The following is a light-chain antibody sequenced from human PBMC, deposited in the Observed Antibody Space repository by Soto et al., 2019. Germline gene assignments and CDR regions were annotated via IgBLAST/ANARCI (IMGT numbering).Light chain of an antibody. Sequence: EIVLTQSPATLSLSPGERATLSCRASESIESRYLAWYQQRPGQAPRLLIYGTSSRATGIPDRFSGSGSGTDFSLNNSRLEPEDYAVYYCQQFGSSTGFTFGPGTKVDIK. CDR1: ESIESRY. J-gene: IGKJ3*01. V-gene: IGKV3-20*01. CDR2: GTS. CDR3: QQFGSSTGFT.